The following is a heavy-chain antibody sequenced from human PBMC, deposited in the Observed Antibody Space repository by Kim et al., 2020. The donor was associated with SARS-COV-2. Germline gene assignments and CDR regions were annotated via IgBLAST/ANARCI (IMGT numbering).Heavy chain of an antibody. CDR3: AKADLVQGYYDGSGYWGY. D-gene: IGHD3-22*01. CDR1: GFTFSSYA. CDR2: ISGSGGST. J-gene: IGHJ4*02. V-gene: IGHV3-23*01. Sequence: GGSLRLSCAASGFTFSSYAMSWVRQAPGKGLEWVSAISGSGGSTYYADSVKGRFTISRDNSKNTLYLQMNSLRAEDTAVYYCAKADLVQGYYDGSGYWGYWGQGTLVTVSS.